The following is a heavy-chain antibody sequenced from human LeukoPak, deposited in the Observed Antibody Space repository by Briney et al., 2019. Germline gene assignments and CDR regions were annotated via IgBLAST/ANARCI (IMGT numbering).Heavy chain of an antibody. CDR2: IYSGGST. CDR3: ARELLWYGSGSYFDY. D-gene: IGHD3-10*01. Sequence: TGGSLRLSCAASGFTVSSNYMSWVRQAPGKGLEWVSVIYSGGSTYYADSVKGRFTISRDNSKNTLYLQMNSLRAEDTAVYYCARELLWYGSGSYFDYWGQGTLVTVSS. V-gene: IGHV3-53*01. CDR1: GFTVSSNY. J-gene: IGHJ4*02.